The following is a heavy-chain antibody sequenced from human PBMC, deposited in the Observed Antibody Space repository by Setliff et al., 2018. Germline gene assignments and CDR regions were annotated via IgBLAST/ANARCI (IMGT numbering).Heavy chain of an antibody. D-gene: IGHD2-2*01. J-gene: IGHJ4*02. V-gene: IGHV3-33*03. Sequence: PGGSLRLSCAASGFTLRSYGMHWVRQAPGKGLEWVALIWSDGSKEKYVDSVKGRFTISRDNSKNTLYLQMNSLRAEDTAVYYCSSSTWQAHLDNWGQGTLVTVSS. CDR2: IWSDGSKE. CDR3: SSSTWQAHLDN. CDR1: GFTLRSYG.